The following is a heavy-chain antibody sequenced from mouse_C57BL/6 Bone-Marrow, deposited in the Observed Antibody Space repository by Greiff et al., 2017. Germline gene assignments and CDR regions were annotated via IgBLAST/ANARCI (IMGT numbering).Heavy chain of an antibody. D-gene: IGHD2-3*01. CDR1: GYTFTSYW. V-gene: IGHV1-7*01. J-gene: IGHJ4*01. CDR2: INPSSGYT. CDR3: ASLYDSEDAMDY. Sequence: VQLQQSGAELAKPGASVKLSCKASGYTFTSYWMHWVKQRPGQGLEWIGYINPSSGYTKYNQKFKDKATLSADKSSRTAYMQLSSLTYEDSAVYYCASLYDSEDAMDYWGQGTSVTVSS.